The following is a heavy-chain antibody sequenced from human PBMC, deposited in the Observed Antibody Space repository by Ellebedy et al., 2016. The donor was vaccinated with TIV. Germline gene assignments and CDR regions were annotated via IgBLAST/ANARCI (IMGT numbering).Heavy chain of an antibody. J-gene: IGHJ4*02. V-gene: IGHV3-23*01. CDR3: ARDQYIFHGVKCPGY. CDR2: ISASSGSA. CDR1: GFIFTNYW. Sequence: GGSLRLSXAASGFIFTNYWMTWVRQAPGKGLEWVSSISASSGSAYYTDSVKGRFTISRDNSKSTLYVQMNSLRRDDTAVYYCARDQYIFHGVKCPGYWGQGTQVTVSS. D-gene: IGHD4-23*01.